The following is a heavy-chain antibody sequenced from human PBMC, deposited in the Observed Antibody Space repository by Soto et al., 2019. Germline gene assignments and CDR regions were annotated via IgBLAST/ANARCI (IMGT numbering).Heavy chain of an antibody. V-gene: IGHV3-66*01. CDR2: IYAGGTS. CDR1: GLTVSSNY. Sequence: EVQLVESGGGLVQPGGSLRLSYAASGLTVSSNYMSWVRQAPGKGLEWLTIIYAGGTSYYADSVKGRFTISRDNSKNTVYLQMNSLRAEDTAVYYCARAPGSSGQLDYWGQGTLVIVSS. J-gene: IGHJ4*02. D-gene: IGHD3-22*01. CDR3: ARAPGSSGQLDY.